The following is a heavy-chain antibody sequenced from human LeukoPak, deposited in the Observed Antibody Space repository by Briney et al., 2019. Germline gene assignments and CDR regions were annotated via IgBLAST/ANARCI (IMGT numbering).Heavy chain of an antibody. V-gene: IGHV3-66*01. Sequence: GGSLRLSCAASGFTFSRYWMNWVRQAPGKGLEWVSVIYSGGSTYYADSVKGRFTISRDNSKNTLYLQMNSLRAEDTAVYYCAREVDDILTGSYGMDVWGQGTTVTVSS. J-gene: IGHJ6*02. CDR3: AREVDDILTGSYGMDV. CDR1: GFTFSRYW. D-gene: IGHD3-9*01. CDR2: IYSGGST.